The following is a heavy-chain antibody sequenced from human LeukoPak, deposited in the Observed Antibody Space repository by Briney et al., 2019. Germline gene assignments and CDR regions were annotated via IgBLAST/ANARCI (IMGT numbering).Heavy chain of an antibody. J-gene: IGHJ5*02. Sequence: SETLCLTCTVSGVSISSYYWSWIRQPPGKGREWSGYIYSSGSTNYNPSLKSRVTISVDTSKLQFSLKLSSVTAADTAVYYCARDIAAAGTAMYNWFDPWGQGTLVTVSS. D-gene: IGHD6-13*01. CDR3: ARDIAAAGTAMYNWFDP. V-gene: IGHV4-59*01. CDR1: GVSISSYY. CDR2: IYSSGST.